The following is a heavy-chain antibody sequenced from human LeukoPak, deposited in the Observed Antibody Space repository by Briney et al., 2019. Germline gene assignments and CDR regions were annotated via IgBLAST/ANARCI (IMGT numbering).Heavy chain of an antibody. Sequence: GGSLRLSCVASGFTFSSYGMHWVRQAPGKGVEWVAFIRYDGSNKYYADSVKGRFTISRDNSKNTLYLQMNSLRAEDTAVYYCAKDSGTAMVPFDYWGQGTLVTVSS. V-gene: IGHV3-30*02. CDR1: GFTFSSYG. CDR3: AKDSGTAMVPFDY. J-gene: IGHJ4*02. D-gene: IGHD5-18*01. CDR2: IRYDGSNK.